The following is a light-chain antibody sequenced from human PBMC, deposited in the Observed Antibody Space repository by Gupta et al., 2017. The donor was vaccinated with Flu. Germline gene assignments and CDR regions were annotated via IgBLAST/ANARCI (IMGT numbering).Light chain of an antibody. Sequence: NIGSNPVNWYQQVPGAAPKLLIYSHNQRPSGVPDRFSASKSGNSASLDISGLQSEDEGDYYGAVWNDGLNGSVLFGGGTKLTVL. J-gene: IGLJ2*01. CDR3: AVWNDGLNGSVL. CDR2: SHN. CDR1: NIGSNP. V-gene: IGLV1-44*01.